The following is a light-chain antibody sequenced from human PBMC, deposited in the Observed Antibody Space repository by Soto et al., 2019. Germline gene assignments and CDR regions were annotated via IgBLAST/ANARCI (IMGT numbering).Light chain of an antibody. CDR2: DAS. CDR3: QPYNNWPLT. V-gene: IGKV3D-20*02. CDR1: QTVRNNY. Sequence: EFVLTQSPGTLSLSPGERATLSCRASQTVRNNYLAWYQQKPGQAPRLLIYDASSRATGIPDRFSGGGSGTDFTLTISSLQSEDFAIYYCQPYNNWPLTFGGGTKVDIK. J-gene: IGKJ4*01.